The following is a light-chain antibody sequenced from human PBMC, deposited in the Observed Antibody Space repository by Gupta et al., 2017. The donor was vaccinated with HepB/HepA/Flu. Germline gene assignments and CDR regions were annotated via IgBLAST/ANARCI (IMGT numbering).Light chain of an antibody. CDR3: SSYAGSRAFWV. Sequence: QSALTQPASVSGCPGQSNIIHYTGTRSDVGSDNLVSWYQQYPGKAPKLLIYEVSKRPSGVSNRFSCSKSGHTASLTISSLQAEEEADYYCSSYAGSRAFWVFGGGTKVTVL. V-gene: IGLV2-23*02. J-gene: IGLJ3*02. CDR2: EVS. CDR1: RSDVGSDNL.